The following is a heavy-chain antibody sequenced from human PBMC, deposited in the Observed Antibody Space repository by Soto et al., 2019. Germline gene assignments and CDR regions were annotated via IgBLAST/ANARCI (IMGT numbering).Heavy chain of an antibody. CDR2: IYYSGST. D-gene: IGHD3-22*01. V-gene: IGHV4-39*01. Sequence: QLQLQESGPGLVKPSETLSLTCTVSGGSISSSSYYWGWIRQPPGKGLEWIGSIYYSGSTYYNPSLKSRVTISVDTSKNQFSLKLSSVTAADTAVYYCARYNAGSVVVIERGFDYWGQGTLVTVSS. CDR1: GGSISSSSYY. J-gene: IGHJ4*02. CDR3: ARYNAGSVVVIERGFDY.